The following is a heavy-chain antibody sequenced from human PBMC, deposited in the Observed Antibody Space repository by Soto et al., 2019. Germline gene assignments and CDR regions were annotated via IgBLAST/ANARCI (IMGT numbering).Heavy chain of an antibody. CDR2: IYHSGST. D-gene: IGHD3-16*02. J-gene: IGHJ6*02. V-gene: IGHV4-4*02. CDR3: ESRYDVGYYYGMDV. CDR1: VGSISISNR. Sequence: TLALTCAVSVGSISISNRWSRVRQLPGKGLEWIGEIYHSGSTNYNPSLKSRVTISVDKSKNQFSLKLSSVTAADTAVYYCESRYDVGYYYGMDVWGQGTTVTVSS.